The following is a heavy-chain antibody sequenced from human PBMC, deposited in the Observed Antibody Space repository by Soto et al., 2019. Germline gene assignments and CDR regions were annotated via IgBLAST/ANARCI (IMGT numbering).Heavy chain of an antibody. CDR2: ISYDGSNK. D-gene: IGHD6-19*01. CDR1: GFTFSSYG. CDR3: AIYSSGWYPLDY. J-gene: IGHJ4*02. V-gene: IGHV3-30*03. Sequence: QVQLVESAGGVVQPGRSLRLSCAASGFTFSSYGMHWVRQAPGKGLEWVAVISYDGSNKYYADSVKGRFTISRDNSKNTLYLQMNSLRAEDTAVYYCAIYSSGWYPLDYWGQGTLVTVSS.